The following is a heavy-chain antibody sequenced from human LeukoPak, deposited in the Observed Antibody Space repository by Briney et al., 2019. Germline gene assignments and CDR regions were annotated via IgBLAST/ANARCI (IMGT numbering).Heavy chain of an antibody. V-gene: IGHV3-11*04. J-gene: IGHJ6*02. CDR2: ISSSGSTI. CDR1: GFTFSDYY. CDR3: ARVGGRTNIVVVVAAQIGRYGMDV. D-gene: IGHD2-15*01. Sequence: PGGSLRLSCAASGFTFSDYYMSWIRQAPGKGLEWVSYISSSGSTIKYADSVKGRFTISRDNAKNSLYLQMNSLRAEDTAVYYCARVGGRTNIVVVVAAQIGRYGMDVWGQGTTVTVSS.